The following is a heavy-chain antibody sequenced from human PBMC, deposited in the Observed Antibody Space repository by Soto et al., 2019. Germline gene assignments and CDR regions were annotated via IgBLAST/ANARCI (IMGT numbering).Heavy chain of an antibody. CDR1: GFNLSGST. J-gene: IGHJ6*03. V-gene: IGHV3-73*01. CDR2: MSGKPNNYAA. Sequence: EVQLVESGGDVVQPGKSLTLSCIASGFNLSGSTIHGVRQASGKGLEWLGRMSGKPNNYAAADGVSVKGRISFSRDDSQHTAYLQSNGLKTEDMAVYYCTRAAGHFGVPPNGGVYYSFYMDVWGKGTTVTVSS. CDR3: TRAAGHFGVPPNGGVYYSFYMDV. D-gene: IGHD3-3*01.